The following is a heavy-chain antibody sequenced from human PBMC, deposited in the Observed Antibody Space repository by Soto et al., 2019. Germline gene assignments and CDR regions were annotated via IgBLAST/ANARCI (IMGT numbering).Heavy chain of an antibody. V-gene: IGHV3-48*03. J-gene: IGHJ6*02. Sequence: PGGSLRLSCAASGFSFSDYEMNWVRQAPGKGLEWIAHISFSGSTIHYADSVKGGYSISRDNSKNFLYLQMSGLRAVDSAVYYCTKGAGFFYGVDVWGLGPTVTVSS. CDR3: TKGAGFFYGVDV. CDR2: ISFSGSTI. D-gene: IGHD3-10*01. CDR1: GFSFSDYE.